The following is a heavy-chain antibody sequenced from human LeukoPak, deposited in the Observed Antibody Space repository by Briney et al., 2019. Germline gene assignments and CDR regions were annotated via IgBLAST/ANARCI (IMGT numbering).Heavy chain of an antibody. V-gene: IGHV3-23*01. Sequence: GGSLRLSCAASGFTFSSYAMSWVRPAPGKGLEWVSGNSGSGGSTDYADSVKGRFTISRDNSRNTLYLQMNSLRAEDTAVYYCAKVRGVPAADGLDVWGQGTTVTVSS. CDR1: GFTFSSYA. J-gene: IGHJ6*02. D-gene: IGHD2-2*01. CDR3: AKVRGVPAADGLDV. CDR2: NSGSGGST.